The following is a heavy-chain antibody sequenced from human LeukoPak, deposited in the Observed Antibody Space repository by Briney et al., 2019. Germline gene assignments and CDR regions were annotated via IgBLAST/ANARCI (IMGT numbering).Heavy chain of an antibody. D-gene: IGHD6-19*01. Sequence: SGPTLVNPTQTLTLTCTFSGFSLSTSGMCVSWIRQPPGKALEWLARIDWDDDKYYSTPLKTRLTISKDTSKNQVVLTMTNMDPVDTATYYCARIRGSGWYLDYWGQGTLVTVSS. CDR2: IDWDDDK. CDR3: ARIRGSGWYLDY. J-gene: IGHJ4*02. V-gene: IGHV2-70*11. CDR1: GFSLSTSGMC.